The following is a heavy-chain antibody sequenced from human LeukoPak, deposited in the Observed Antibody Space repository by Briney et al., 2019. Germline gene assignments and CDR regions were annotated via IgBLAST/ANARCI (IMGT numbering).Heavy chain of an antibody. Sequence: GESLKISCQGSGYTFTSYWIGWVRQMPGKGLEWMGIIYPGDSDTRYSPSFQGQVTISTDKSINTAYLKWSSLRALDTAMYYCVRRTDYYMDVWGKGTTVTVSS. J-gene: IGHJ6*03. V-gene: IGHV5-51*01. CDR2: IYPGDSDT. CDR1: GYTFTSYW. CDR3: VRRTDYYMDV.